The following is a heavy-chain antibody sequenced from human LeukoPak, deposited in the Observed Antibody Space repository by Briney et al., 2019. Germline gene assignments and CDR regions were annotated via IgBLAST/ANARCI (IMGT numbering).Heavy chain of an antibody. V-gene: IGHV3-23*01. CDR2: ISGSGGTT. CDR3: AKDQGIKTIVLMVYAQFDY. J-gene: IGHJ4*02. D-gene: IGHD2-8*01. CDR1: GFIFSRYG. Sequence: PGGSLRLSCAASGFIFSRYGMSWVRQAPGKGLEWVSAISGSGGTTYYADSVKGRFTISRDNSKNTLYLHINSLRAEDTAVYYCAKDQGIKTIVLMVYAQFDYWGQGTLVTVSS.